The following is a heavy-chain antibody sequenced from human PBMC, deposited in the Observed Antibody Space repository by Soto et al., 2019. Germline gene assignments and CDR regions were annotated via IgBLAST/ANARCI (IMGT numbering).Heavy chain of an antibody. CDR1: GFSLSTTGVG. J-gene: IGHJ6*02. CDR2: IYWDDDK. D-gene: IGHD2-21*02. V-gene: IGHV2-5*02. CDR3: VQSRCGGDCLQSYSSHSYYGLAV. Sequence: SGPTLVNPTQTLTLTCTFSGFSLSTTGVGVGWIRQPPGKALEWLALIYWDDDKRYNPSLNSRLTITKDTSKNQVVLAMTNVDPVDTATYYCVQSRCGGDCLQSYSSHSYYGLAVWGQGTTVTVSS.